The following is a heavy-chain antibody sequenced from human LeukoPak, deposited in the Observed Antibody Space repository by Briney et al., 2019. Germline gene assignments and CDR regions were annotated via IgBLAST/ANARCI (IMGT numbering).Heavy chain of an antibody. V-gene: IGHV1-69*13. CDR2: IIPIFGTA. CDR1: GYTFTTYY. CDR3: ARDLGYCSGGSCYQEGYFDY. Sequence: SVKVSCKASGYTFTTYYMHWVRQAPGQGLEWMGGIIPIFGTANYAQKFQGRVTITADESTSTAYMELSSLRSEDTAVYYCARDLGYCSGGSCYQEGYFDYWGQGTLVTVSS. J-gene: IGHJ4*02. D-gene: IGHD2-15*01.